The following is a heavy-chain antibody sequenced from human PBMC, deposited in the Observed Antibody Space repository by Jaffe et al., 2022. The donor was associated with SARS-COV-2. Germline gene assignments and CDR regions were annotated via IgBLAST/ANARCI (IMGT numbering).Heavy chain of an antibody. Sequence: EVQLVESGGGLIQPGGSLRLSCAVSGFTVSTNYMSWVRQAPGKGLEWVSSIHDDGSTIHYADSVKGRFTISRDNTKNTLSLQMNSLRAEDTAVYFCVRQAAGFDYWGQGTLVTVSS. J-gene: IGHJ4*02. CDR1: GFTVSTNY. D-gene: IGHD3-10*01. CDR3: VRQAAGFDY. CDR2: IHDDGSTI. V-gene: IGHV3-53*01.